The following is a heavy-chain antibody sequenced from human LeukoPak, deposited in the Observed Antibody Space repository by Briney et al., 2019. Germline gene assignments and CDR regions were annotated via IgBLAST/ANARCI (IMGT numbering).Heavy chain of an antibody. Sequence: PSETLSPTCAVYGGSFSGYYWSWIRQPPGKGLEWTGEIDHSGSTSYNPSLKSRVTISLDTSKNQFSLKLRSVTAADTAVYYCARTYYDFWSGYLYYFDYWGQGTLVTVSS. CDR3: ARTYYDFWSGYLYYFDY. V-gene: IGHV4-34*01. D-gene: IGHD3-3*01. CDR2: IDHSGST. CDR1: GGSFSGYY. J-gene: IGHJ4*02.